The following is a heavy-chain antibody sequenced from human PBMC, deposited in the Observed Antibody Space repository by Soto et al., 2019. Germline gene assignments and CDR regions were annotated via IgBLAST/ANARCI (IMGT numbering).Heavy chain of an antibody. CDR2: TSGSGGST. V-gene: IGHV3-23*01. Sequence: EVQLLESGGGLVQPGGSLRLSCAASGVTFSSYAMSWVRQAPGKGLEWVSATSGSGGSTYYADSVKGRFTISRDNSKNTLYLQMNSLRAEDTAVYYCARRSSGWYFDYWGQGTLVTVSS. D-gene: IGHD6-19*01. J-gene: IGHJ4*02. CDR3: ARRSSGWYFDY. CDR1: GVTFSSYA.